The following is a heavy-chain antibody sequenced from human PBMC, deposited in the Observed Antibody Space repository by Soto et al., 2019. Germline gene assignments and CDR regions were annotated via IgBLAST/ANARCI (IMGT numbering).Heavy chain of an antibody. J-gene: IGHJ6*03. CDR3: VREEVTMVRAHSYYYYMDV. CDR1: GGSISSGGYY. CDR2: IYYSGST. D-gene: IGHD3-10*01. Sequence: SETLSLTCTVSGGSISSGGYYWSWIRQHPGKGLEWIGYIYYSGSTYYNPSLKSRVTISVDTSKNQFSLKLSSVTAADTAVYYCVREEVTMVRAHSYYYYMDVWGKGTTVTVSS. V-gene: IGHV4-31*03.